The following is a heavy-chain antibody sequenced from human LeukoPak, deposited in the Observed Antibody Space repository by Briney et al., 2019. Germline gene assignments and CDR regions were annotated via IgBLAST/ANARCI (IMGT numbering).Heavy chain of an antibody. Sequence: PSETLSLTCTVSGGSISSGDYYWSWIRQPPGKGLEWIGYIYYSGSTYYNPSLKSRVTISVDTSKNQFSLKLSSVTAADTAVYYCARHAPTTVTTLFDYWGQGTLVTVSS. CDR3: ARHAPTTVTTLFDY. J-gene: IGHJ4*02. D-gene: IGHD4-11*01. V-gene: IGHV4-30-4*01. CDR2: IYYSGST. CDR1: GGSISSGDYY.